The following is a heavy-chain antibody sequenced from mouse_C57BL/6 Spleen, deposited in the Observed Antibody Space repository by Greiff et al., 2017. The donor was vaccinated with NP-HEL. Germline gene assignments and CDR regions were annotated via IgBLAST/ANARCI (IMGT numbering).Heavy chain of an antibody. J-gene: IGHJ1*03. CDR3: ARQDGDWYFDV. Sequence: ESGPGLVKPSQSLSLTCSVTSYSITSGYYWNWIRQFPGNKLEWMGYISYDGSNNYNPSLKNRISITRDTSKNQFFLKLNSVTTKDTATYYCARQDGDWYFDVWGTGTTVTVSS. CDR2: ISYDGSN. CDR1: SYSITSGYY. D-gene: IGHD1-1*02. V-gene: IGHV3-6*01.